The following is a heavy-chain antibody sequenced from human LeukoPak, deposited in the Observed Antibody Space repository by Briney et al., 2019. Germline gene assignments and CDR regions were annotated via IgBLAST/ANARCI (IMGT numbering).Heavy chain of an antibody. CDR2: IYHSGST. CDR3: ARGGYYGSGNDFRFDP. V-gene: IGHV4-4*02. Sequence: SGTLSLTCAVSGGSISSSNWWSWVRQPPGKGLEWIGEIYHSGSTNYNPSLKSRVTISVETSKNQFSLKLKSVTAADAAVYYCARGGYYGSGNDFRFDPWGQGTLVTVSS. CDR1: GGSISSSNW. J-gene: IGHJ5*02. D-gene: IGHD3-10*01.